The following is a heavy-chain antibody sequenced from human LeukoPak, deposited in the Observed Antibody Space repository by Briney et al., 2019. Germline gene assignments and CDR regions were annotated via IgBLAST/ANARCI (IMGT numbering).Heavy chain of an antibody. Sequence: GGSLRLSCAASGFTFSSYEMNWVRQAPGKGLEWVSYISSSGSTIYYADSVKGRFTISRDNAKNSLYLQMNSLRAEDTAVYYRASSYSGSSFEPSDYWGQGTLVTVSS. CDR2: ISSSGSTI. D-gene: IGHD1-26*01. V-gene: IGHV3-48*03. CDR1: GFTFSSYE. J-gene: IGHJ4*02. CDR3: ASSYSGSSFEPSDY.